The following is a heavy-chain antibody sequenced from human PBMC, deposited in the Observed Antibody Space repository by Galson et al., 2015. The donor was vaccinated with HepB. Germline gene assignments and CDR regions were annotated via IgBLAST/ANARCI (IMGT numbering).Heavy chain of an antibody. CDR3: AKVWNTYYFDY. Sequence: SLRLSCAASGFTFSSNAMRWVRQAPGKGLEWVSAISGSGGTPNYADSVKGRFTISRDNSKNTLYLQMNSLRAEDTAVYYCAKVWNTYYFDYWGQGTLVTVSS. CDR1: GFTFSSNA. J-gene: IGHJ4*02. V-gene: IGHV3-23*01. D-gene: IGHD1/OR15-1a*01. CDR2: ISGSGGTP.